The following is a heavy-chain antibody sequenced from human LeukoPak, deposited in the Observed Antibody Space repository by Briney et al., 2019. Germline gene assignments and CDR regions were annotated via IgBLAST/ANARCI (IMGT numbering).Heavy chain of an antibody. Sequence: GGSLRLSCAASGFTFSNYAMSWVRQAPGKGLEWVSAFSGSGGSTYYADSVKGRFTISRDNAKNSLYLQMNSLRAEDTAVYYCARDRYSYAYNSAFDIWGQGTMVTISS. CDR1: GFTFSNYA. D-gene: IGHD5-18*01. V-gene: IGHV3-23*01. CDR2: FSGSGGST. CDR3: ARDRYSYAYNSAFDI. J-gene: IGHJ3*02.